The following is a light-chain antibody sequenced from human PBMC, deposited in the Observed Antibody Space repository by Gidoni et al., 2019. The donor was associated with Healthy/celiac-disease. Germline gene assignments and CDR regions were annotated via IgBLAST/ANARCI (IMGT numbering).Light chain of an antibody. CDR1: SSNIGAGYD. CDR2: GNS. Sequence: QSVLTQPHSVSGAPGPRVTISCTGSSSNIGAGYDVHWYQQLPGTAPKLLIYGNSNRPSGVPDRFSGSKSGTSASLAITGLQAEDEADYYCQSYDSSLSGSVFGGGTKLTV. V-gene: IGLV1-40*01. J-gene: IGLJ2*01. CDR3: QSYDSSLSGSV.